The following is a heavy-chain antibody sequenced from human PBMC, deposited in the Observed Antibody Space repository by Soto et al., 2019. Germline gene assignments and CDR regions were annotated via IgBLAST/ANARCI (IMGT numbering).Heavy chain of an antibody. J-gene: IGHJ4*02. CDR1: GGSFSGYY. D-gene: IGHD4-17*01. CDR3: ARVSVTLDY. Sequence: SETLSLTCAVYGGSFSGYYWSWIRQPPGKGLEWIGEINHSGSTNYNPSLKSRVTISVDTSKNQFSLKLSSVTAADTAVYYCARVSVTLDYWGQGTLVTVSS. V-gene: IGHV4-34*01. CDR2: INHSGST.